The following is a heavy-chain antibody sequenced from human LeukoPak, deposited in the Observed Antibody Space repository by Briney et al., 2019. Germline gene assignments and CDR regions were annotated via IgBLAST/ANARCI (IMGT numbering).Heavy chain of an antibody. CDR3: ARHMVRGVIISDF. CDR2: IYYSGST. Sequence: SETLSLTCTVSGGPVSSGNYYWSWIRQPPGKGLEWIGYIYYSGSTNYNPSLKSRVTISVDTSKNQFSLRLSSVTAADTAVYYCARHMVRGVIISDFWGQGILVTVSS. J-gene: IGHJ4*02. V-gene: IGHV4-61*01. D-gene: IGHD3-10*01. CDR1: GGPVSSGNYY.